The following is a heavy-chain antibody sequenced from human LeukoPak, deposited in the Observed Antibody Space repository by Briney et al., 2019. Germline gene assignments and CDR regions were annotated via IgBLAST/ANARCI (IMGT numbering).Heavy chain of an antibody. V-gene: IGHV3-11*04. CDR3: ARAINDAFDI. CDR1: GFTFSDYY. D-gene: IGHD2-2*01. J-gene: IGHJ3*02. Sequence: GGSLRLSCAASGFTFSDYYMVWVRQAPGKRLEWASYISSSGSAIYSADSVKGRFTISRDNARNSLYLQMNSLRAEDTAVYYCARAINDAFDIWGQGTMVTISS. CDR2: ISSSGSAI.